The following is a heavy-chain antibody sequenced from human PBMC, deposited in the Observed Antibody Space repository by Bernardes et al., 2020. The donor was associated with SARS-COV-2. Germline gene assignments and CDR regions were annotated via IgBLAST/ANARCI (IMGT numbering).Heavy chain of an antibody. CDR1: GFTVSSNY. D-gene: IGHD6-19*01. CDR2: IYSGGST. CDR3: ARLIAVAGIYYYGMDV. J-gene: IGHJ6*02. V-gene: IGHV3-66*02. Sequence: GGSLRLSCAASGFTVSSNYMSWVRQAPGKGLEWVSVIYSGGSTYYADSVKGRFTISRDNSKNTLYLQMNSLRAEDTAVYYCARLIAVAGIYYYGMDVWGQGTTVTVSS.